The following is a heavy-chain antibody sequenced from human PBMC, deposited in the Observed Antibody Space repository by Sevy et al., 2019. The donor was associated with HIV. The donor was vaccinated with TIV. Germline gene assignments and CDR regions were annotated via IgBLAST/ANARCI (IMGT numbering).Heavy chain of an antibody. CDR1: GYKFSSYW. V-gene: IGHV5-51*01. J-gene: IGHJ4*02. D-gene: IGHD3-22*01. Sequence: GESLKISCKGYGYKFSSYWIGWVRQMPGKGLEWMGIIYPDDSETRYSPSLEGQVTISADKSISTAYLHLSSLRASDTAMYFCARRRYDTSGYPQYYFDLWGQGTLVTVSS. CDR3: ARRRYDTSGYPQYYFDL. CDR2: IYPDDSET.